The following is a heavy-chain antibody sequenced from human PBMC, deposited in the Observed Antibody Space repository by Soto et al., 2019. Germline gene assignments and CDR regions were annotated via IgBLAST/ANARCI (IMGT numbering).Heavy chain of an antibody. CDR1: GYIFTDYY. Sequence: ASVKVSCKASGYIFTDYYIHWVRQAPGQGLEWMGWINPNSGGTNYAQKFQGRVTTTRDTSISTAYMELNRLTSDDTAVFYCARIIRYSSPLGLWLDPWGQGTLVTVSS. CDR3: ARIIRYSSPLGLWLDP. D-gene: IGHD6-19*01. V-gene: IGHV1-2*02. CDR2: INPNSGGT. J-gene: IGHJ5*02.